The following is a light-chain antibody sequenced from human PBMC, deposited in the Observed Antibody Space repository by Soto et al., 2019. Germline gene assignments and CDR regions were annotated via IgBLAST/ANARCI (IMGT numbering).Light chain of an antibody. CDR3: QQYGSSPYT. J-gene: IGKJ2*01. Sequence: ETLLTQSPATQSLSPGETATLSCRASQSVNNFLAWYQQKPGQAPRLLIYGASTRATDIPDRFSGSGSGTDFTLTISRLEPEDFAVYFCQQYGSSPYTFGQGTKVDI. V-gene: IGKV3-20*01. CDR2: GAS. CDR1: QSVNNF.